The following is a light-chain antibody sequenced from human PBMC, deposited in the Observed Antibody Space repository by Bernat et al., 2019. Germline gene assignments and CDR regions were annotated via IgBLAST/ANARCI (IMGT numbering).Light chain of an antibody. CDR3: SSYTSSATYV. Sequence: QSALTQPASVSGSPGQSITISCIGTSSDIGRYNYVSWYQQHPGKAPNLLIYAVANRPSGVSNRFSASKSGNTASLPISGLQAEDESDYYCSSYTSSATYVFGTGTKVTVL. J-gene: IGLJ1*01. CDR1: SSDIGRYNY. CDR2: AVA. V-gene: IGLV2-14*03.